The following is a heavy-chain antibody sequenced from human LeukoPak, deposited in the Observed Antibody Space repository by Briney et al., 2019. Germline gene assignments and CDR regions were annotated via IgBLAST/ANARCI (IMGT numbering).Heavy chain of an antibody. CDR1: GFTFDDYA. CDR2: ISWNSGSI. D-gene: IGHD3-22*01. CDR3: SRGYYDSSGYYADAFDI. J-gene: IGHJ3*02. V-gene: IGHV3-9*03. Sequence: EAGESLRLSCAASGFTFDDYAMHWVRQAPGKGLEWVSGISWNSGSIGYADSVKGRFTISRDNAKNSLYLQMNSLRAEDMALYYCSRGYYDSSGYYADAFDIWGQGTMVTVSS.